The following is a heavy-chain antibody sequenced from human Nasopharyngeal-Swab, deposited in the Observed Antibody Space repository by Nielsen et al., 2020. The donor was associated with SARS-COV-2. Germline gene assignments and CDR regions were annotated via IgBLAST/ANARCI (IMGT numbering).Heavy chain of an antibody. J-gene: IGHJ3*02. D-gene: IGHD6-6*01. CDR3: ARAPSPIAARRGDDAFDI. V-gene: IGHV7-4-1*02. CDR1: GSAFTSYA. Sequence: ASVKVSCKASGSAFTSYAMNWVRQAPGQGLEWMGWINTNTGNPTYAQGFTGRFVFSLDTSVSTAYLQISSLKAEDTAVYYCARAPSPIAARRGDDAFDIWGQGTMVTVSS. CDR2: INTNTGNP.